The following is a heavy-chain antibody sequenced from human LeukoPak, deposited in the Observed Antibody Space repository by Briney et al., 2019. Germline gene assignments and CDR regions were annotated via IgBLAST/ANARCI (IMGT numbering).Heavy chain of an antibody. J-gene: IGHJ4*02. V-gene: IGHV3-21*01. CDR1: GFTFNYYS. CDR2: ISSLSNYI. Sequence: GGSLRLSCAASGFTFNYYSMNWVRQAPGKGLEWISSISSLSNYIYYADSVKGRFTISRDNAKNSLYLQMNSLRAEDTAVYYCAKTARVPDYWGQGTQVTVSS. CDR3: AKTARVPDY. D-gene: IGHD6-6*01.